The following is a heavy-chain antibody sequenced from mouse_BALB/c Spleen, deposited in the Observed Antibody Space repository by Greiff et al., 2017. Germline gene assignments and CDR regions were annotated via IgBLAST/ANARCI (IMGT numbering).Heavy chain of an antibody. CDR2: LLPGSGRT. D-gene: IGHD2-4*01. CDR3: ARTGTMITTERYFDD. Sequence: VQLQQSGAELMKPGASVKISCKATGYTFSSYWIEWVMQRPGHGLQWIGELLPGSGRTNYNEKFKGKATFTADTSSNTAYMQISSLTSEDSAVYYCARTGTMITTERYFDDWGQGTTLTVSS. V-gene: IGHV1-9*01. CDR1: GYTFSSYW. J-gene: IGHJ2*01.